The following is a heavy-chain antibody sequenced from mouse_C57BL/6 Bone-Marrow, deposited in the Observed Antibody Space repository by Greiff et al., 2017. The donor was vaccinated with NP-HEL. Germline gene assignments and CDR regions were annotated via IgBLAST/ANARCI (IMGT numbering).Heavy chain of an antibody. CDR2: IDPSDSYT. Sequence: VQLQQPGAELVRPGTSVKLSCKASGYTFTSYWMHWVKQRPGQGLEWIGVIDPSDSYTNYNQKFKGKATLTVDTSSSTAYMQLSSLTSEDSAVDYGASPCYLYYAMDYWGQGTSVTVSA. CDR1: GYTFTSYW. V-gene: IGHV1-59*01. J-gene: IGHJ4*01. CDR3: ASPCYLYYAMDY.